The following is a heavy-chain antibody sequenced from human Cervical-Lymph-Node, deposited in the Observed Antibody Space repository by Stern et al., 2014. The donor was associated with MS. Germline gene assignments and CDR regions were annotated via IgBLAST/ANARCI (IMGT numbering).Heavy chain of an antibody. CDR3: ANRGDIAAAPHY. CDR2: ISYDGSNK. CDR1: GFTFSSYG. Sequence: QVQLVQSGGGVVQPGRSLRLSCAASGFTFSSYGMHWVRQAPGKGLEWVAVISYDGSNKYYADSVKGRFTISRDNSKNTLYLQMNSLRAEDTAVYYCANRGDIAAAPHYWGQGTLVTVSS. V-gene: IGHV3-30*18. D-gene: IGHD6-13*01. J-gene: IGHJ4*02.